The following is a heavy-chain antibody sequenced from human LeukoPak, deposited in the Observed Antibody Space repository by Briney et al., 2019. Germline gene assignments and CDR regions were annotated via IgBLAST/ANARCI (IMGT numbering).Heavy chain of an antibody. CDR1: GGSISSYY. V-gene: IGHV4-4*07. D-gene: IGHD3-10*01. J-gene: IGHJ4*02. Sequence: SETLSLTCTVSGGSISSYYWSWIRQPAGKGLEWIGRIYTSGSTNYNPSLKSRVTMSVDTSKNQFSLKLSSVTAADTAVYYCARDSRTYGSGSRPDYWGQGTLVTVSS. CDR2: IYTSGST. CDR3: ARDSRTYGSGSRPDY.